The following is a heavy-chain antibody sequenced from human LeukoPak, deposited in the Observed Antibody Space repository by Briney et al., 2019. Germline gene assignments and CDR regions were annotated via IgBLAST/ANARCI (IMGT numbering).Heavy chain of an antibody. Sequence: PGGSLPLPYAASGFTFSSYSMNWVRQAPGKGLEWVSSISSSSSYIYYADSVNGRFTISRDNAKNSLYLQMNSLRAEDTAVYYCAAGIAVAGTYRPLGYFADWGDGNLGSVSS. J-gene: IGHJ4*03. CDR3: AAGIAVAGTYRPLGYFAD. CDR1: GFTFSSYS. D-gene: IGHD6-19*01. CDR2: ISSSSSYI. V-gene: IGHV3-21*01.